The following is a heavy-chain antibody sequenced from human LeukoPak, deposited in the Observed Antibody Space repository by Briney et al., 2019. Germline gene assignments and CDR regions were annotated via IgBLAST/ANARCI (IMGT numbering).Heavy chain of an antibody. CDR2: ISSSGSTI. J-gene: IGHJ6*02. CDR1: GFTFSDYY. CDR3: ARSGDIVVVPAAGYYYGMDV. D-gene: IGHD2-2*01. Sequence: GGFLRLSCAASGFTFSDYYMSWIRQAPGKGLEWVSYISSSGSTIYYADSVKGRFTISRDNAKNSLYLQMNSLRAEDTAVYYCARSGDIVVVPAAGYYYGMDVWGQGTTVTVSS. V-gene: IGHV3-11*01.